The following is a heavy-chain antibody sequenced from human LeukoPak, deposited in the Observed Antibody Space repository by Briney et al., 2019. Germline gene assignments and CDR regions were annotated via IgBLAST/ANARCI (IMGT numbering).Heavy chain of an antibody. Sequence: GGSLRLSCAASGFTFSSYGMHWVRQVPGKGLVWVSHINSDGSWTSYADSVKGRFTISKDNAKNTVYLQMNSLRAEDTAVYYCVSFYETYWGRGTLVTVSS. V-gene: IGHV3-74*01. J-gene: IGHJ4*02. CDR3: VSFYETY. D-gene: IGHD2/OR15-2a*01. CDR2: INSDGSWT. CDR1: GFTFSSYG.